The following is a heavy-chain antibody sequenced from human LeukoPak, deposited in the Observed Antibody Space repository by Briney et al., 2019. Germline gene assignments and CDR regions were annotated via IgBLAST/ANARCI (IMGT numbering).Heavy chain of an antibody. V-gene: IGHV3-33*06. CDR2: IWYDGSNK. CDR1: GFTFSSYG. D-gene: IGHD2-2*01. Sequence: AGRSLRLSCAASGFTFSSYGMHWVRQAPGKGLEWVAVIWYDGSNKYYADSVKGRFTISRDNSKNTLYLQMNSLRAEDTAVYYCAKGARWDCSSNSCYPDYWGQGTLVTVSS. CDR3: AKGARWDCSSNSCYPDY. J-gene: IGHJ4*02.